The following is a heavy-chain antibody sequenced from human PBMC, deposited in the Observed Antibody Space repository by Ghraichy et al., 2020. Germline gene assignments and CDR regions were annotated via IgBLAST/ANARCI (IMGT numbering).Heavy chain of an antibody. J-gene: IGHJ4*02. Sequence: GESLRRSCAASGLTFSSYWMHWVRQAPGKGLEWVSHIKTDGSTTNYADSVRGRFTISRDNAKNTLYLQMNSLRADDTAVYYCSTSPRADRGNYWGQGTLVTVSS. CDR2: IKTDGSTT. V-gene: IGHV3-74*01. CDR1: GLTFSSYW. D-gene: IGHD3-10*01. CDR3: STSPRADRGNY.